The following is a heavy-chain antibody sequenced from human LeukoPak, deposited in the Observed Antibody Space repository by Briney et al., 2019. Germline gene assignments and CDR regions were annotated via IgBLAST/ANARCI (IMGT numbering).Heavy chain of an antibody. CDR3: ARHRLYRFSIYYYSMDV. J-gene: IGHJ6*03. CDR1: GGSFSGYY. Sequence: SETLSLTCAVSGGSFSGYYWSWIRQPPGKGLEWIGDINRSGSTNYNPSLKSRVTISVDTYKNKFSLKLSSVTGADTAVHYIARHRLYRFSIYYYSMDVWGKGTTVTASS. V-gene: IGHV4-34*01. CDR2: INRSGST. D-gene: IGHD2-2*02.